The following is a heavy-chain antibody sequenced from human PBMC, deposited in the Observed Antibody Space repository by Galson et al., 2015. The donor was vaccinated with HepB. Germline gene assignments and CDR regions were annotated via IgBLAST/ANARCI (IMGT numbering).Heavy chain of an antibody. CDR2: ISAYNGNT. J-gene: IGHJ6*02. CDR1: GSTFTSYG. CDR3: ARPRGGYSGYDPRYYYYGMDV. D-gene: IGHD5-12*01. Sequence: SVKVSCKASGSTFTSYGISWVRQAPGQGLEWMGWISAYNGNTNYAQKLHGRVTMTTDTSTSTAYMELRSLRSDDTAVYYCARPRGGYSGYDPRYYYYGMDVWGQGTTVTVSS. V-gene: IGHV1-18*01.